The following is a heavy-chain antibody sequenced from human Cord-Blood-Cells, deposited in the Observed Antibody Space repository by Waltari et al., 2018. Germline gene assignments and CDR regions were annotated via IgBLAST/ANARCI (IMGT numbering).Heavy chain of an antibody. J-gene: IGHJ4*02. D-gene: IGHD6-6*01. V-gene: IGHV1-2*02. CDR3: ARDLKYSSSSCPGY. CDR2: INPNSGVT. Sequence: QVQLVQSGAEVKKPGASVKVSCKASGYTFTGYYMNWVRQAPGQGREWMGWINPNSGVTNYAQKFQGRVTMTRDTSISTAYMELSRLRSDDTAVYYCARDLKYSSSSCPGYWGQGTLVTVSS. CDR1: GYTFTGYY.